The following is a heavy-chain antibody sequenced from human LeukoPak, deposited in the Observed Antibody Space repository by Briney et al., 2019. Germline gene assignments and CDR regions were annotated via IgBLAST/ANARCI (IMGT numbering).Heavy chain of an antibody. D-gene: IGHD6-13*01. CDR2: IYHSGST. CDR3: AREMGIEPQLVHGGFDY. V-gene: IGHV4-4*02. Sequence: SGTLSLTCAVSGGSISSSNWRSWVRQPPGKGLEWIGEIYHSGSTNYNPSLKSRVTISVDKSKNQFSLKLSSVTAADTAVYYCAREMGIEPQLVHGGFDYWGQGTLVTVSS. J-gene: IGHJ4*02. CDR1: GGSISSSNW.